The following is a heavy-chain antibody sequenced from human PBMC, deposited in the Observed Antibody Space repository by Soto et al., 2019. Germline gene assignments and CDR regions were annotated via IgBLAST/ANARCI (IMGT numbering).Heavy chain of an antibody. J-gene: IGHJ6*03. CDR3: ARARPTVTTKGRSGYYMDV. CDR2: IYSGGST. V-gene: IGHV3-53*04. D-gene: IGHD4-17*01. CDR1: GCTVSSNY. Sequence: EVQLVESGGGLVQPGGSLRLSCAASGCTVSSNYMSWVRQAPWKGLEWVSVIYSGGSTYYADSVKGRFTISRHNSKNTLYLQMNSLRAEDTAVYYCARARPTVTTKGRSGYYMDVWGKGTTVTVSS.